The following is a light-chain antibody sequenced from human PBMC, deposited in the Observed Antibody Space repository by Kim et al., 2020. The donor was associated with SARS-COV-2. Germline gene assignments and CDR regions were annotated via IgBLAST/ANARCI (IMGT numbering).Light chain of an antibody. CDR2: KAS. Sequence: LSSSVGDRVSITCRASQSISDWVAWYQQKPGKVPKLHISKASRLESGVSSRFSGSGSGTEFTLTISRLQSDDFATYYCQQYNFYSTFGPGTKLEI. J-gene: IGKJ2*01. CDR3: QQYNFYST. V-gene: IGKV1-5*03. CDR1: QSISDW.